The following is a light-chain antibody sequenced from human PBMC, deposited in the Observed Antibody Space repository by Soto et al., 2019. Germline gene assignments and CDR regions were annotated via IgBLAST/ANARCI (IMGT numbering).Light chain of an antibody. J-gene: IGKJ2*01. CDR1: RIVSSTY. CDR3: QQYGSSPLYT. Sequence: EIVLTQSPGTLSLSPGERATLSCRASRIVSSTYLAWYQQKPGQAPRLLIYGASSRATGIPDRFSGSGSGTDFTLTISRLEPEDFAVYYCQQYGSSPLYTFGQGTKLEIK. CDR2: GAS. V-gene: IGKV3-20*01.